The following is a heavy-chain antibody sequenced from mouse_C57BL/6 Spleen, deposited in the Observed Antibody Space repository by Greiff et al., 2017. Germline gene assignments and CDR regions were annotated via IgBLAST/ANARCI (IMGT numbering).Heavy chain of an antibody. CDR1: GYTFTSYW. CDR3: ASYYSNYGFAY. J-gene: IGHJ3*01. Sequence: QVQLQQPGAELVRPGSSVKLSCKASGYTFTSYWMHWVKQRPIQGLEWIGNIDPSDSETHYNQKFKDKATLTVDKSSSTAYMQPSSLTSEDSAVFFRASYYSNYGFAYRGDEALETVSA. CDR2: IDPSDSET. D-gene: IGHD2-5*01. V-gene: IGHV1-52*01.